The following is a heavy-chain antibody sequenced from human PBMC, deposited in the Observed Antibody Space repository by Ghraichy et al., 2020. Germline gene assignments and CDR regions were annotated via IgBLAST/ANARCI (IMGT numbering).Heavy chain of an antibody. V-gene: IGHV3-33*06. CDR3: AKDLGYCSGGSCYVGVLSGSMDV. Sequence: GGSLRLSCAASGFTFSSYGMHWVRQAPGKGLEWVAVIWYDGSNKYYADSVKGRFTISRDNSKNTLYLQMNSLRAEDTAVYYCAKDLGYCSGGSCYVGVLSGSMDVWGQGATVTVSS. J-gene: IGHJ6*02. CDR2: IWYDGSNK. CDR1: GFTFSSYG. D-gene: IGHD2-15*01.